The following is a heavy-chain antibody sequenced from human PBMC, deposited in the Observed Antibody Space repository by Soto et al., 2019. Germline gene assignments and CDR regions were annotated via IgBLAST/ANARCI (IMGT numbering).Heavy chain of an antibody. J-gene: IGHJ6*02. CDR2: ISGGVGST. Sequence: GGSLRLSCAASGFTFGSYAMSWVRQAPGKGLEWVSAISGGVGSTYYADSVKGRFTISRDNSKNTLYLQMNSLRAEDTAVYYCARDYYGMDVWGQGTTVTVSS. V-gene: IGHV3-23*01. CDR1: GFTFGSYA. CDR3: ARDYYGMDV.